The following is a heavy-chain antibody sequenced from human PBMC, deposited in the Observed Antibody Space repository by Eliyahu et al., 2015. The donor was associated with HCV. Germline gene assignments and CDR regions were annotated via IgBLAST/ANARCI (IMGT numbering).Heavy chain of an antibody. CDR3: ARDQVPTTRGRDYYYGIDV. CDR2: VYYSGST. V-gene: IGHV4-59*01. D-gene: IGHD2-15*01. J-gene: IGHJ6*02. CDR1: GGSIRSYY. Sequence: QVQLQESGPGLVKPSETLTLTCSVSGGSIRSYYWSWIRQPPGKGLEWIGHVYYSGSTRYNPSLKSRVTISLDTSKNQVSLKVNSVTATDTAVYYCARDQVPTTRGRDYYYGIDVWGQGTTVTVSS.